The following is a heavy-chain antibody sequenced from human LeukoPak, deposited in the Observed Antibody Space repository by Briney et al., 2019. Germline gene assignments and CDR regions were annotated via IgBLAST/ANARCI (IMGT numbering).Heavy chain of an antibody. Sequence: GASVKVSCKASGGTFSSYAISWVRQATGQGLEWMGWMNPNSGNTGYAQKFQGRVTMTRNTSISTAYMELSSLRSEDTAVYYCARAIRFRFGARRTNWFDPWGQGTLVTVSS. V-gene: IGHV1-8*02. CDR1: GGTFSSYA. J-gene: IGHJ5*02. CDR3: ARAIRFRFGARRTNWFDP. CDR2: MNPNSGNT. D-gene: IGHD6-6*01.